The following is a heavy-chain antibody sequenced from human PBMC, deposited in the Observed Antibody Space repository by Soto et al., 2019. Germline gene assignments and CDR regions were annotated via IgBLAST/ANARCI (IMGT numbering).Heavy chain of an antibody. J-gene: IGHJ4*02. CDR1: GFTFSSCA. V-gene: IGHV3-23*01. Sequence: GGSLRLSCAASGFTFSSCAMTWVRQAPGKGLEWVSTISCNGGYTYYSDSVRVRFTISRDNSKKTLYLQMDSLRADDTAVFYCAKGKANTVFGGDTLFDXWGQGTQVTVSX. CDR3: AKGKANTVFGGDTLFDX. CDR2: ISCNGGYT. D-gene: IGHD3-3*01.